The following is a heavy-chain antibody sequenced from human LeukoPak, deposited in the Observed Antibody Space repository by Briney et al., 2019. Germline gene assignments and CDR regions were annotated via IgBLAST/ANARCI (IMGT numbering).Heavy chain of an antibody. CDR3: ARLDLFRPPLIVVVTDDAFDI. Sequence: SETLSLTCTVSGGSISSYYWSWIRQPPGKGLEWIGYICYSGSTNYNPSLKSRVTISVDTSKNQFSLKLSSVTAADTAVYYCARLDLFRPPLIVVVTDDAFDIWGQGTMVTVSS. CDR2: ICYSGST. D-gene: IGHD2-21*02. CDR1: GGSISSYY. J-gene: IGHJ3*02. V-gene: IGHV4-59*08.